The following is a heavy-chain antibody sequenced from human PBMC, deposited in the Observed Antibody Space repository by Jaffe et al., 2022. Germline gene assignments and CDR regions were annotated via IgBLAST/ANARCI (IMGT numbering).Heavy chain of an antibody. CDR3: ARVGYYYDSSGYHDAFDI. V-gene: IGHV3-64*01. Sequence: EVQLVESGGGLVQPGGSLRLSCAASGFTFSSYAMHWVRQAPGKGLEYVSAISSNGGSTYYANSVKGRFTISRDNSKNTLYLQMGSLRAEDMAVYYCARVGYYYDSSGYHDAFDIWGQGTMVTVSS. J-gene: IGHJ3*02. CDR2: ISSNGGST. D-gene: IGHD3-22*01. CDR1: GFTFSSYA.